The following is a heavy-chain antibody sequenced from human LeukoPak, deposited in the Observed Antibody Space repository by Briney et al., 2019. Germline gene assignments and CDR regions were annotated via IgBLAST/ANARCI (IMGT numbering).Heavy chain of an antibody. J-gene: IGHJ4*02. Sequence: GKSLRLSCAASGFSFSSFAMHWVRQAPGKGLEWVAVISYDGNNQYYADSTKGRFTISRDNSKNTLYLQMNSLRPDDTAVFYCAKERYGSGWAAGDYWGQGTLVTVFS. D-gene: IGHD6-19*01. CDR2: ISYDGNNQ. V-gene: IGHV3-30*18. CDR1: GFSFSSFA. CDR3: AKERYGSGWAAGDY.